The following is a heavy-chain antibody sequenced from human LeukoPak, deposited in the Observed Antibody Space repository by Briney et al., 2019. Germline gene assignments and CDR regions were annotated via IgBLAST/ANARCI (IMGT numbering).Heavy chain of an antibody. CDR3: AKDRPPGGSPLMDY. Sequence: PGGSLRLSCAASGFTFSSYSMNWVRQAPGKGLEWVSVISDSGGDLYYADSVKGRFTISRDNSKNMVYLQMNSLRVEDTAVYYCAKDRPPGGSPLMDYWGQGTLVTVSS. V-gene: IGHV3-23*01. CDR1: GFTFSSYS. CDR2: ISDSGGDL. D-gene: IGHD1-26*01. J-gene: IGHJ4*02.